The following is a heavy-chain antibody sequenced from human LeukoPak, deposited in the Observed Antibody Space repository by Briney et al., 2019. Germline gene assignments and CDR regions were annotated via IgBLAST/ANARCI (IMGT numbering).Heavy chain of an antibody. J-gene: IGHJ4*02. D-gene: IGHD5-18*01. V-gene: IGHV3-74*01. CDR2: INSDESST. CDR3: ASGYSYGYHY. Sequence: ASXFXXXSYWVXWVRHARGXGVVWVSRINSDESSTNYADSVKGRFTISRDNAKNTLYLQMNSLRAEDTAVYYCASGYSYGYHYWGQGTLVTVSS. CDR1: XFXXXSYW.